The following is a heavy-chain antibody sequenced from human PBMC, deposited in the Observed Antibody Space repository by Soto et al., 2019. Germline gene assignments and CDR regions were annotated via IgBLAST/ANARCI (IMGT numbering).Heavy chain of an antibody. CDR1: GGSINSSSYF. Sequence: SETLSLTCSVSGGSINSSSYFWGWVRQPPGKGLEWIGSIYYSGSTYYNPSLRSRVTISVDTSKNQFSLKLSSVTAADTAVYYCARGALDSSGYYADPFDYWGQGTLVTVSS. J-gene: IGHJ4*02. CDR3: ARGALDSSGYYADPFDY. CDR2: IYYSGST. D-gene: IGHD3-22*01. V-gene: IGHV4-39*01.